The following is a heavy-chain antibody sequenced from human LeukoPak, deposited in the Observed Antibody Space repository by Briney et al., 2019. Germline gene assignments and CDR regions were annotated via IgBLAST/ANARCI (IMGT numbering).Heavy chain of an antibody. CDR3: VRDLGVPAASYYYYYMDV. J-gene: IGHJ6*03. Sequence: GGSLRLSCVASGFTFSSYWMSWVRQAPGEGLEWVSGIIWNGGSTGYADSVKGRFTISRDNAKNSLYLQMNSLRAEDTALYYCVRDLGVPAASYYYYYMDVWGKGTTVTVSS. CDR2: IIWNGGST. CDR1: GFTFSSYW. D-gene: IGHD2-2*01. V-gene: IGHV3-20*04.